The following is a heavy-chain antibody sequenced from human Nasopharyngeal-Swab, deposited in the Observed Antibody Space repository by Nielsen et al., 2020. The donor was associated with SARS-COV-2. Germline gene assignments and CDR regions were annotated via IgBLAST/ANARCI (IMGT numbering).Heavy chain of an antibody. J-gene: IGHJ4*02. CDR2: IIPTLSIT. V-gene: IGHV1-69*10. D-gene: IGHD4-17*01. Sequence: WVRQAPGQRLEWMGGIIPTLSITNYAQKFQGRVTITADKSTSTAYMELRSLRSEDTAVYYCARDDYGDYGYFGHWGQGTLVTVSS. CDR3: ARDDYGDYGYFGH.